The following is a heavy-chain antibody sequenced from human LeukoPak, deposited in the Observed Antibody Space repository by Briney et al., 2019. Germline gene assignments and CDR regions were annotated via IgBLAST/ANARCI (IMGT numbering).Heavy chain of an antibody. CDR1: GYSISSGYH. Sequence: SETLSLTCAVSGYSISSGYHWGWIRQPPGKGLEWIGNIYRSGITYYNPSLKSRVTMSVDTSKNQFSLKLTSVTAADTAVYYCARINWNPDFWRQGTLVTVSS. J-gene: IGHJ4*02. D-gene: IGHD1-20*01. CDR2: IYRSGIT. V-gene: IGHV4-38-2*01. CDR3: ARINWNPDF.